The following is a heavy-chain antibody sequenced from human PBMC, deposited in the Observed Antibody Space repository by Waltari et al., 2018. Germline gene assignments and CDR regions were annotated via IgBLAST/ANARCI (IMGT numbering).Heavy chain of an antibody. CDR2: FDPEDGET. J-gene: IGHJ4*02. Sequence: QVQLVQSGAEVKKPGASVKVSCKVSGYTLTELSMHWVRQAPGKGLEWMGGFDPEDGETIDAQKFQGRVTMTEDTSTDTAYMELSSLRSEDTAGYYCATVPSGYSSSWYFDYWGQGTLVTVSS. CDR3: ATVPSGYSSSWYFDY. V-gene: IGHV1-24*01. D-gene: IGHD6-13*01. CDR1: GYTLTELS.